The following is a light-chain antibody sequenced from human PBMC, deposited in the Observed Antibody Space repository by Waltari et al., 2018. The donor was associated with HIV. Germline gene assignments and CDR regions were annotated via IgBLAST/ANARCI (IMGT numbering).Light chain of an antibody. CDR1: SSAVGSYSY. CDR2: EDS. Sequence: QSALTQPASVSGSPGPSITISCTGTSSAVGSYSYVSWYQQYPGEAPKVMIYEDSHRPSGVSDRFSGSKSGNTASLTISGLQAEDEADYYCSSYTTSNSYVFGTGTKVTVL. J-gene: IGLJ1*01. CDR3: SSYTTSNSYV. V-gene: IGLV2-14*03.